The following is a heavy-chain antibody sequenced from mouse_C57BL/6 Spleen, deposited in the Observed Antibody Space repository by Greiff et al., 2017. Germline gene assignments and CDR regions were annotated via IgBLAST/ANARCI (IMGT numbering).Heavy chain of an antibody. V-gene: IGHV1-55*01. CDR1: GYTFTSYW. J-gene: IGHJ4*01. CDR2: IYPGSGST. CDR3: ARLVTGTVLMDY. D-gene: IGHD2-13*01. Sequence: VQLQQSGAELVKPGASVKMSCKASGYTFTSYWITWVKQRPGQGLEWIGDIYPGSGSTNYNEKFKSKATLTVDTSSSTAYMQLSSLTSEDSAVYYCARLVTGTVLMDYWGQGTSVTVSS.